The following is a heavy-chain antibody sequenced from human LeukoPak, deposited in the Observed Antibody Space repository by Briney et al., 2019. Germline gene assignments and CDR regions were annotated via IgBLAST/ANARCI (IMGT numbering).Heavy chain of an antibody. CDR3: ARGLGILSGYYYDSPHYYFDY. J-gene: IGHJ4*02. CDR1: GGSISSYY. D-gene: IGHD3-22*01. CDR2: IYTSGST. V-gene: IGHV4-4*07. Sequence: SETLSLTCTVSGGSISSYYWSWIRQPAGKGLEWIGRIYTSGSTNYTPSLKSRVTMSVDTSKNQFSLKLSSVAAADTAVYYCARGLGILSGYYYDSPHYYFDYWGQGTLVTVSS.